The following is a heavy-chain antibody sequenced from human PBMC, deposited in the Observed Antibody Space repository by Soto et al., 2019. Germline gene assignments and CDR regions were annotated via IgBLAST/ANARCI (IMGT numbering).Heavy chain of an antibody. V-gene: IGHV1-46*03. CDR2: INPSGGST. CDR3: ARDFLFGVVIEPLYYFDY. Sequence: ASVKVSCKASGYTFTSYYMHWVRQAPGQGLEWMGIINPSGGSTSYAQKFQGRVTMTRDTSTSTVYMELSSLRSEDTAVYYCARDFLFGVVIEPLYYFDYWGQGTLVTVSS. D-gene: IGHD3-3*01. J-gene: IGHJ4*02. CDR1: GYTFTSYY.